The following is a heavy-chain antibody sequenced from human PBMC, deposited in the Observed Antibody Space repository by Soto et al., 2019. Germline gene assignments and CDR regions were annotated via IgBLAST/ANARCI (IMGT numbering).Heavy chain of an antibody. V-gene: IGHV3-7*05. D-gene: IGHD6-19*01. CDR3: TRDDEGSGWYL. CDR1: GFNFNSYW. J-gene: IGHJ4*02. CDR2: IKEDGIEK. Sequence: PGGSLRLSCAASGFNFNSYWMSWVRQAPGKGSEWVANIKEDGIEKHYVDSVKGRFTISRDNAKNSLYLQMNGLRVEDTAVYYCTRDDEGSGWYLWGQGTLVTVAS.